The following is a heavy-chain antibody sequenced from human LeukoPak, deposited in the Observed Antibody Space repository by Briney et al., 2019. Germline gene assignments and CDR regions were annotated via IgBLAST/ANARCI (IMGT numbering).Heavy chain of an antibody. CDR3: ARGHGSGATIDY. CDR1: RYTFTDYW. J-gene: IGHJ4*02. V-gene: IGHV1-2*02. D-gene: IGHD1-26*01. Sequence: GASVKVSCKASRYTFTDYWLHWVRQAPGQGLEWMGWINPNSGGTDYAQKFQGRVTMTRDTSVSTAYMELSRLRSDDTAVYYCARGHGSGATIDYWGQGTLATVSS. CDR2: INPNSGGT.